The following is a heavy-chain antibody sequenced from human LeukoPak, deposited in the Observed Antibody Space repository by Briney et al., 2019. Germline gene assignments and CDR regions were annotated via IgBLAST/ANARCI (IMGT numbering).Heavy chain of an antibody. CDR1: GFTFSSYA. CDR2: ISYDGSNK. Sequence: GGSLRLSCAASGFTFSSYAMHWVRQAPGKGLEWVALISYDGSNKYYADSLKGRFTISRDNSKNTLSLQMNSLRPEDTAVYYCARDLRWFGELHWFDPWGQGTLVTVSS. D-gene: IGHD3-10*01. CDR3: ARDLRWFGELHWFDP. J-gene: IGHJ5*02. V-gene: IGHV3-30*04.